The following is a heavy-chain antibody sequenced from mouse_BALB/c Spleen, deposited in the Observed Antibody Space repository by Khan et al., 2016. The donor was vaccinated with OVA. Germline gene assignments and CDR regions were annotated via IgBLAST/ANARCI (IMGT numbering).Heavy chain of an antibody. Sequence: EVELVESGGGLVQPGGSRKLSCAASGFTFNNYGMHWVRQAPEKGLEWVAYISGDSNTIYYVDSVKGRFTISRDNPKNTLFLQMTRLMSEDPAMYYCATSYFYGYYFDYWGPGTTLTVS. CDR1: GFTFNNYG. D-gene: IGHD1-1*01. CDR2: ISGDSNTI. CDR3: ATSYFYGYYFDY. J-gene: IGHJ2*01. V-gene: IGHV5-17*02.